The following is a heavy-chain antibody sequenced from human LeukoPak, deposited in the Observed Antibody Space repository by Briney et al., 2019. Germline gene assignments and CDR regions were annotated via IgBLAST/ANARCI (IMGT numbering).Heavy chain of an antibody. CDR3: AKDCSGGSCSLFDY. V-gene: IGHV3-23*01. D-gene: IGHD2-15*01. CDR2: ISGSGGGT. J-gene: IGHJ4*02. CDR1: GFTFSSYA. Sequence: PGGSLRLSCAASGFTFSSYAMSWVRQAPGKGLEWVSAISGSGGGTYYADSVKGRFTISRDNSKNTLYLQMNSLRAEDTAVYYCAKDCSGGSCSLFDYWGQGTLVTVSS.